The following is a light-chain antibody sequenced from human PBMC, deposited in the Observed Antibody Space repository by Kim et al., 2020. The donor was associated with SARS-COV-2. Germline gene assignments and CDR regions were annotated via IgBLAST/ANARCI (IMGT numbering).Light chain of an antibody. CDR2: AAS. J-gene: IGKJ4*01. CDR3: QQLNSYPLT. CDR1: QGISSY. V-gene: IGKV1-9*01. Sequence: ASVGDRVTVTCRASQGISSYLAWYQQKPGEAPKLLIYAASTLQSGVPSRVSGSGAVTEFSLTISSLQPEDFATFFCQQLNSYPLTFGGGTKMYIK.